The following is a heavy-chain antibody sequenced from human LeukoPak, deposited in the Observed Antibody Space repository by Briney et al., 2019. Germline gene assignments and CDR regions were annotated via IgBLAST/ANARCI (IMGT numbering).Heavy chain of an antibody. Sequence: QTGGSLRLSCAASGFTFSSYAMSWVRQAPGKGLEWVSAISGSGGSTYYADSVKGRFTISRDNSKNTLYLQMNSLRAEDTAVYYCARLGGLVVPAAMDVWGQGTTVTVSS. CDR1: GFTFSSYA. J-gene: IGHJ6*02. V-gene: IGHV3-23*01. CDR3: ARLGGLVVPAAMDV. D-gene: IGHD2-2*01. CDR2: ISGSGGST.